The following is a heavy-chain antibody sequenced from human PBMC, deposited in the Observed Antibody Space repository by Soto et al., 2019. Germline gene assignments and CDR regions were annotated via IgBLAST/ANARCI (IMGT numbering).Heavy chain of an antibody. CDR3: ARESEDLTSNFDY. V-gene: IGHV3-21*06. J-gene: IGHJ4*02. CDR1: GFTFTRYS. Sequence: PGGSLRLSCAASGFTFTRYSMNWVRQAPGEGLEWVSSISSTTNYIYYGDSMKGRFTISRENAKNSLYLEMNSLRAEDTAVYYCARESEDLTSNFDYWGQGTLVNVSS. CDR2: ISSTTNYI.